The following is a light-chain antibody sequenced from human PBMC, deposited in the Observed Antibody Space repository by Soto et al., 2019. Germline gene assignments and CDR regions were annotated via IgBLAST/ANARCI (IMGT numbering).Light chain of an antibody. CDR3: QQRVDWLT. CDR1: QSVSIY. V-gene: IGKV3-11*01. CDR2: DAS. Sequence: EIVLTQSPGTLSLSPGDRATLSCRASQSVSIYLAWYQQKPGQAPRLLIYDASNRVTGIPARVSGSGSGTDFTLISSRVEPEDFAVYYCQQRVDWLTFGGGTKLEIK. J-gene: IGKJ4*01.